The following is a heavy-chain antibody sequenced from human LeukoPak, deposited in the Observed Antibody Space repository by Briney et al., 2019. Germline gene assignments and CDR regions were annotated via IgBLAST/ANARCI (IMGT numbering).Heavy chain of an antibody. V-gene: IGHV3-21*01. J-gene: IGHJ4*02. CDR3: ARGKYARSIVVVPAAYDY. CDR2: ISSSSSYI. D-gene: IGHD2-2*01. Sequence: GGSLRLSCAASGFTFSSYSMNWVRQAPGKGLEWVSSISSSSSYIYYADSVKGRFTISRDNAKNSLYLQMNSLRAEDTAVYYCARGKYARSIVVVPAAYDYSGQGTLVTVSS. CDR1: GFTFSSYS.